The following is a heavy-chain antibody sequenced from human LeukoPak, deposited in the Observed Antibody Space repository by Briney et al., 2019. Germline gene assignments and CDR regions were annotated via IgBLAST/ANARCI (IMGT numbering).Heavy chain of an antibody. D-gene: IGHD3-9*01. CDR1: GFTFSSYA. Sequence: GRSLRLSCAASGFTFSSYAMHWVRQAPGKGLEWVAVISYDGSNKYYADSVKGRLTISRDNSKNTLYLQMNSLRAEDTAVYYCARALRYFDWLTPLPYYYYYYMDVWGKGTSVTVSS. J-gene: IGHJ6*03. CDR3: ARALRYFDWLTPLPYYYYYYMDV. CDR2: ISYDGSNK. V-gene: IGHV3-30*01.